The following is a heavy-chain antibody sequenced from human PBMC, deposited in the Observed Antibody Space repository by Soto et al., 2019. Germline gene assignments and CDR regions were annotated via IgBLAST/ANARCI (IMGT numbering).Heavy chain of an antibody. V-gene: IGHV4-59*01. J-gene: IGHJ6*02. D-gene: IGHD6-13*01. CDR3: ARSRPQEDKSGIAAAGTNYGKDV. Sequence: WETLSLTCTVSGGSISNYYWSWIRQPPGKGLEWIGYIYYSGSTNYNPSLKSRVTISVDTSKNRFSLKLSSVTAADTAVYYCARSRPQEDKSGIAAAGTNYGKDVWGQGTTITVSS. CDR1: GGSISNYY. CDR2: IYYSGST.